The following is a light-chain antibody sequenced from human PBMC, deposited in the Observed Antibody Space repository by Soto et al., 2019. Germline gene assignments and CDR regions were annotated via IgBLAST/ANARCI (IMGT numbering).Light chain of an antibody. V-gene: IGKV1-39*01. CDR3: HQSYSGCT. J-gene: IGKJ3*01. CDR2: AAS. CDR1: QSISSY. Sequence: DIQMTQSPSSLSASVGDRVTITCRASQSISSYLNWYQQKPGKAPKLLIYAASSLQSGVPSRFSGSGSGTDFTLTMSSLQPEDFATYYCHQSYSGCTFGPATKVDIK.